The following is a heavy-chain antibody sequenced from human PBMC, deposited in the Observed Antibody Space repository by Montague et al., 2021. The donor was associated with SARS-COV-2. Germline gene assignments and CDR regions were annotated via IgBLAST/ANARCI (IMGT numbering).Heavy chain of an antibody. CDR2: IWYDGSNK. V-gene: IGHV3-33*01. CDR1: GFTFSSYG. Sequence: SLRLSCAASGFTFSSYGMHLVRQAPGKGLEWVAIIWYDGSNKYYADSXKGRFTISRDNSKNTLYLQMNSLRAEDTAVYYCARDLGAVAGGYYYYYYGMDVWGQGTTVTVSS. J-gene: IGHJ6*02. D-gene: IGHD6-19*01. CDR3: ARDLGAVAGGYYYYYYGMDV.